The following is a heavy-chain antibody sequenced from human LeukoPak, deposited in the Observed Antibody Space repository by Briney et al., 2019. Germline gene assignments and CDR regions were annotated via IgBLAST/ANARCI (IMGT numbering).Heavy chain of an antibody. J-gene: IGHJ4*02. V-gene: IGHV1-8*02. CDR2: MNPNSGNT. CDR1: GYTFTSYD. D-gene: IGHD3-9*01. CDR3: ARGLYFDWLLGDY. Sequence: GASVKVSCKASGYTFTSYDINWVRQATGQGLEWMGWMNPNSGNTGYAQKFQGRVTMTRNTSISTVYMELSSLRSEDTAVYYCARGLYFDWLLGDYWGQGTLVTVSS.